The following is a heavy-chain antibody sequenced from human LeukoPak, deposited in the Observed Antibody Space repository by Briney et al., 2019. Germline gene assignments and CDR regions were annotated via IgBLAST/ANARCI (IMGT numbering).Heavy chain of an antibody. CDR3: ARSGYSYDYGAFDI. CDR1: GGSISSYY. Sequence: PSETLSLTCTVSGGSISSYYWSWIRQPPGKGLEWIGYIYYTGSTNYIPSLKSRVTISVDTSKNQFSLKLSSVTAADTAVYYCARSGYSYDYGAFDIWGQGTMVTVSS. D-gene: IGHD5-18*01. J-gene: IGHJ3*02. CDR2: IYYTGST. V-gene: IGHV4-59*01.